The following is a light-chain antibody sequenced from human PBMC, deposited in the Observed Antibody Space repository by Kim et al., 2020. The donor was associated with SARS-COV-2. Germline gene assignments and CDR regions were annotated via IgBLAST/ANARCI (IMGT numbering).Light chain of an antibody. Sequence: LSPGERATLSCRASQSVSSSYLGWYQQKPGQAPRLLIYGASSRATGIPDRFSGSGSGTDFTLTISRLESEDFAVYYCQQYGSSPYTFGQGTKLEI. V-gene: IGKV3-20*01. CDR2: GAS. CDR1: QSVSSSY. CDR3: QQYGSSPYT. J-gene: IGKJ2*01.